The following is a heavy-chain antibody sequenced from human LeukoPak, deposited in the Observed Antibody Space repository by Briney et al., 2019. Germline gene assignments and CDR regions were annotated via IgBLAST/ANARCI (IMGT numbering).Heavy chain of an antibody. CDR1: GYTFTSYG. D-gene: IGHD3-3*01. J-gene: IGHJ4*02. Sequence: ASVNVSCKASGYTFTSYGISWVRQAPGQGLEWMGWISAYNGNTNYAQKLQGRVTMTPDTSTSTAYMELRSLRSDDTAVYYCARDRSPPVSYYDFWSGYYIDWGQGTLVTVSS. CDR3: ARDRSPPVSYYDFWSGYYID. CDR2: ISAYNGNT. V-gene: IGHV1-18*01.